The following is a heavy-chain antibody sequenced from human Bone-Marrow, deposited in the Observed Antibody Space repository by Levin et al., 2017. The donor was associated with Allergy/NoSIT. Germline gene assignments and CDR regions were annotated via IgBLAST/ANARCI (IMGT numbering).Heavy chain of an antibody. Sequence: SQTLSLTCAISGDSVSSNSAAWNWIRQSPSRGLEWLGRTYYRSKWYNDYAVSVKSRITINPDTSKNQFSLQLNSVTPEDTAVYYCARGESSSSILFQDYYYYMDVWGKGTTVTVSS. V-gene: IGHV6-1*01. CDR1: GDSVSSNSAA. J-gene: IGHJ6*03. CDR2: TYYRSKWYN. CDR3: ARGESSSSILFQDYYYYMDV. D-gene: IGHD6-6*01.